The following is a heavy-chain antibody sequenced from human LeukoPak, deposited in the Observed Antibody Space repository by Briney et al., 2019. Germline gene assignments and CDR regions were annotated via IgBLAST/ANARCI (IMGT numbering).Heavy chain of an antibody. D-gene: IGHD2-2*01. CDR3: ARSILPAANAIDY. J-gene: IGHJ4*02. CDR2: MSSSGSTI. CDR1: GFTLSDYY. V-gene: IGHV3-11*04. Sequence: PGGSLRLSCAASGFTLSDYYMNWIRQAPGKGREWISYMSSSGSTISYADSVTGRFTVSRDNAKNSLYLQMDSLRAEDTAVYYCARSILPAANAIDYWGQGTLLTVSS.